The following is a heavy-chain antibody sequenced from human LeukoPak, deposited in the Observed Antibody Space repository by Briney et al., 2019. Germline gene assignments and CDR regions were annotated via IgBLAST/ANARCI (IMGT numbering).Heavy chain of an antibody. D-gene: IGHD3-16*02. CDR1: GYTFTGDY. Sequence: ASVKVSCKTSGYTFTGDYMHWVRQAPGQGLEWMGWINPNSGDTNYLQKFQGRVTMTRDTSISTAYMELSRLRSDDTAVYYCARLPYDYVWGSYRFDDDYWGQGTLVTVSS. CDR2: INPNSGDT. CDR3: ARLPYDYVWGSYRFDDDY. J-gene: IGHJ4*02. V-gene: IGHV1-2*02.